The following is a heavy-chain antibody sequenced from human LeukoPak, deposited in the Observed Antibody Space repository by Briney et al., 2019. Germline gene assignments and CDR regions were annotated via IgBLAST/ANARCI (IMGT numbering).Heavy chain of an antibody. D-gene: IGHD3-22*01. CDR3: GSVDSSGYYYYY. Sequence: ASVKVSCKASGYTFTSYDINWVRQATGQGLEWMGWMNPNSGNTGYAHKFQGRVTMTRNSSISTAYMELSSLRSEDTAVYYCGSVDSSGYYYYYWGQGTRVTVST. J-gene: IGHJ4*02. CDR2: MNPNSGNT. V-gene: IGHV1-8*01. CDR1: GYTFTSYD.